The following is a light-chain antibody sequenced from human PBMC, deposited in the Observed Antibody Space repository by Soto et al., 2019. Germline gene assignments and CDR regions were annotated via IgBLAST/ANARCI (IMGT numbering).Light chain of an antibody. V-gene: IGLV3-1*01. J-gene: IGLJ1*01. CDR3: QAWDSSPSYV. Sequence: SYELTQPPSVSVSPGQTASITGSGDKLGDKYACWYQQKPGQSPVLVIYQDSKRPSGIPERFSGSNSGNTATLTISGTQAMDEADYYCQAWDSSPSYVFGTGTKVTVL. CDR1: KLGDKY. CDR2: QDS.